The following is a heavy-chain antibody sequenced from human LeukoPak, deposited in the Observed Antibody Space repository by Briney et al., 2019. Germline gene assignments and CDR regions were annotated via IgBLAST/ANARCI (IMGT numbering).Heavy chain of an antibody. CDR1: GFTFSSYS. J-gene: IGHJ5*02. CDR3: ARDSQYGDYRWFDP. CDR2: ISSSSSYI. Sequence: GGSLRLSCAASGFTFSSYSMNWVRQAPGKGLEWVSSISSSSSYIYYADPVKGRFTISRDNAKNSLYLQMNSLRAEDTAVYYCARDSQYGDYRWFDPWGQGTLVTVSS. V-gene: IGHV3-21*01. D-gene: IGHD4-17*01.